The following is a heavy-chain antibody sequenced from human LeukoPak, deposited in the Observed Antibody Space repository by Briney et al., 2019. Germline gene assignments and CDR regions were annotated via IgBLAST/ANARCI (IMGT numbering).Heavy chain of an antibody. CDR1: GYTFTCYY. CDR2: INPNSGGT. CDR3: ARAPTRIAAAGTPDY. Sequence: ASVKVSFKASGYTFTCYYMHWVRQAPGQGLEWMGWINPNSGGTNYAQKFQGRVTMTRDTSISTAYMELSRLRSDDTAVYYCARAPTRIAAAGTPDYWGQGTLVTVSS. V-gene: IGHV1-2*02. J-gene: IGHJ4*02. D-gene: IGHD6-13*01.